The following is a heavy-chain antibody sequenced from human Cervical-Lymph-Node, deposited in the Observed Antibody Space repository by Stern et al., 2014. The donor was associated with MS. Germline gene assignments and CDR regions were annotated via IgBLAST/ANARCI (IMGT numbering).Heavy chain of an antibody. J-gene: IGHJ4*02. CDR1: GYTFTAFF. CDR3: AREATRIVVGIDY. D-gene: IGHD3-22*01. CDR2: LNPNSDDP. Sequence: VQLVESGTKMQKPGASVKVSCTASGYTFTAFFIHWVRHVPGQGLEWMGRLNPNSDDPTSAQNFQDRVTLTRDTSIGTAYLELSRLTSADTAVYYCAREATRIVVGIDYWGQGTQVTVSS. V-gene: IGHV1-2*06.